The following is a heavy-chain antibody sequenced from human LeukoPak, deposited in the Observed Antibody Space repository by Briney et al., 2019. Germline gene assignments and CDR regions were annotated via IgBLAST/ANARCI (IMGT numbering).Heavy chain of an antibody. CDR3: VRDQYYYGWGSYTN. V-gene: IGHV3-7*01. J-gene: IGHJ4*02. D-gene: IGHD3-10*01. Sequence: GGSLRLSCAASGFSFYNYWMTWVRHFPGRGLEWVAYIKQDGTETHYVDSVKGRFSVSRDNAKNPVWLQMNRLRVEDTAVYYCVRDQYYYGWGSYTNWGQGVLVTVSS. CDR2: IKQDGTET. CDR1: GFSFYNYW.